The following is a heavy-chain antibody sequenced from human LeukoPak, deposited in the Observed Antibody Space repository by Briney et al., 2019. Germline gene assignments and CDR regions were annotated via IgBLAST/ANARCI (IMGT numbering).Heavy chain of an antibody. CDR2: ISPEGSDK. CDR3: VRVQVAVQSVFDYFDY. V-gene: IGHV3-7*01. Sequence: GGSLRLSCAASKISFSGYWMRWIRQAPGKGLEWVANISPEGSDKYYVDSVKGRFTVPRDNAKDSLYLQMNSLRAEDTAVYFCVRVQVAVQSVFDYFDYWGQGTLVTVSS. D-gene: IGHD2-2*01. CDR1: KISFSGYW. J-gene: IGHJ4*02.